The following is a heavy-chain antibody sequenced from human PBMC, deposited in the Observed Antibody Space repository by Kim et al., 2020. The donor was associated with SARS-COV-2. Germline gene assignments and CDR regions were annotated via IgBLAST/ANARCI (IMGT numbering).Heavy chain of an antibody. Sequence: YKTPYLKSRVTISIEPSKNQSSRKLSSVTAADTAVYYCARLGVSNYFDYWGQGTLVTVSS. D-gene: IGHD2-8*01. V-gene: IGHV4-39*01. J-gene: IGHJ4*02. CDR3: ARLGVSNYFDY.